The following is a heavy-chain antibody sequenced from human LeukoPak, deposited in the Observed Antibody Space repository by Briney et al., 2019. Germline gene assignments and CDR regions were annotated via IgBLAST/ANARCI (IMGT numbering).Heavy chain of an antibody. CDR3: ARVSVVTADFDY. D-gene: IGHD4-23*01. Sequence: SETLSLTCTVSGDSISTYYWSWIRQPPGEGLEWIGYIYSSGSTIYNPSLKSRVTISVDTSKNQFSLKLSSVTAADTAVYYCARVSVVTADFDYWGQGTLVTVSS. CDR1: GDSISTYY. J-gene: IGHJ4*02. CDR2: IYSSGST. V-gene: IGHV4-59*01.